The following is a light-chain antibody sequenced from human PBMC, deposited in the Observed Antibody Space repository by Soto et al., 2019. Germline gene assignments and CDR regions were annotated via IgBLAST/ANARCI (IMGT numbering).Light chain of an antibody. CDR1: QTIDSW. Sequence: DIQMTQSPSILSASLGDSFTITCRASQTIDSWVAWYQQKPGKAPKLLVYDATSLESGVSSRFSGSGYGTDFTLSINNLQPDDFATYYCQQYNRLITFGQGTRLENK. CDR3: QQYNRLIT. J-gene: IGKJ5*01. V-gene: IGKV1-5*01. CDR2: DAT.